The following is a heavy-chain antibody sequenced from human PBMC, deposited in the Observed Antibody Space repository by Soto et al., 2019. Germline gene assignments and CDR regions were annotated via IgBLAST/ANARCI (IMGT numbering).Heavy chain of an antibody. V-gene: IGHV3-11*01. CDR2: ISSSGTGI. CDR1: RFTFSDYY. CDR3: ARVYSDAFDI. J-gene: IGHJ3*02. D-gene: IGHD2-8*01. Sequence: PGGSLRLSCAASRFTFSDYYMTWIRQAPGKGLEWVSYISSSGTGIYYPDSVKGRFTISRDNAKNSLYLQMSSLRAEDTAVYYCARVYSDAFDIWGQGTMVTVSS.